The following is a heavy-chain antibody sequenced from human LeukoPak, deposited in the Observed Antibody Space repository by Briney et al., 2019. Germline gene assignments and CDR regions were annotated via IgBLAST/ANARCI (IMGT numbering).Heavy chain of an antibody. V-gene: IGHV1-2*02. J-gene: IGHJ4*02. CDR2: IYPNSGGT. Sequence: WXRQAPGXGGEWMGWIYPNSGGTKYAQKFQGRVTMTRDTSISTIYMELSSLRSDDTAVYYCARFSGSSNFDYWGQGTLVTVSS. CDR3: ARFSGSSNFDY. D-gene: IGHD1-26*01.